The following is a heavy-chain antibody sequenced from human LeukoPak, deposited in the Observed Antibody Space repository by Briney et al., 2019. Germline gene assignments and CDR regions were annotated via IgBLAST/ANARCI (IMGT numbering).Heavy chain of an antibody. CDR1: GFTFGSHA. Sequence: GGSLRLSCEASGFTFGSHAMYWVRQAPGKGLEWVAGIFGSGGSPHYADPVKGRFTISRDNSRNTVYLQINSLRAEDTAVYYCGKTTVGYSSGQKPAWPVDYWGQGALVTVSS. D-gene: IGHD5-18*01. V-gene: IGHV3-23*01. J-gene: IGHJ4*02. CDR2: IFGSGGSP. CDR3: GKTTVGYSSGQKPAWPVDY.